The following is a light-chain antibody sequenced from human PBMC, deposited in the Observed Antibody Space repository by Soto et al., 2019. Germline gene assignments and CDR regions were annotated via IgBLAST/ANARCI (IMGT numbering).Light chain of an antibody. CDR2: TNS. Sequence: QSVLTQPPSASGTPGQRVSISCSGSSSNIGSNTVNWYQQLPGTAPNLLIYTNSQRSSGVPDRFSGSKSGTSASLAISGLQSEDEADYYCAAWDDSLDAWLFGGGTKLTVL. CDR3: AAWDDSLDAWL. V-gene: IGLV1-44*01. CDR1: SSNIGSNT. J-gene: IGLJ3*02.